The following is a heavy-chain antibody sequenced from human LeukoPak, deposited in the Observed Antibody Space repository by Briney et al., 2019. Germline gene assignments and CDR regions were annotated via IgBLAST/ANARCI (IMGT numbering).Heavy chain of an antibody. D-gene: IGHD2-15*01. J-gene: IGHJ5*02. CDR3: VSYRIGYCSGDTCYADWFDP. CDR2: IKEDGSEK. CDR1: GFAFSSNW. Sequence: GESLKISCAASGFAFSSNWMSWVRQAPGKGLEWVANIKEDGSEKYYVDSVKGRFTISRDNAKNSLYLQMNNLRAEDTAVYYCVSYRIGYCSGDTCYADWFDPWGQGTLVTVSS. V-gene: IGHV3-7*01.